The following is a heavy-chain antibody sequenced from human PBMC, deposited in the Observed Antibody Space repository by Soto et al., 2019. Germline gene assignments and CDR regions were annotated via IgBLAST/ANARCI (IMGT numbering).Heavy chain of an antibody. D-gene: IGHD5-18*01. Sequence: PGGSLRLSCAASGFTFSSYAMTWVRQAPGKGLEWVSVITYNGDNTYYADSVKGRFTISRDNSKDTVHLQMNSLRAEDTAVYYCARYIRGPTVFYFDFRGPGVLVTVSS. V-gene: IGHV3-23*01. CDR3: ARYIRGPTVFYFDF. CDR1: GFTFSSYA. CDR2: ITYNGDNT. J-gene: IGHJ4*02.